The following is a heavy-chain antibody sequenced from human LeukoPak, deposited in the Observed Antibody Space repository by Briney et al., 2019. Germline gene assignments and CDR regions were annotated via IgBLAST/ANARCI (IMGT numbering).Heavy chain of an antibody. D-gene: IGHD3-22*01. V-gene: IGHV3-53*01. CDR1: GLTVSSNC. Sequence: GGSLRLSCAASGLTVSSNCMSWVRQAPGKGLEWVPFIYSGGSTYYTDSVKGRFTISRDNSKNTLYLQMNSLRAEDTAVYYCARRAGDYSHPYDYWGQGILVTVSS. CDR2: IYSGGST. CDR3: ARRAGDYSHPYDY. J-gene: IGHJ4*02.